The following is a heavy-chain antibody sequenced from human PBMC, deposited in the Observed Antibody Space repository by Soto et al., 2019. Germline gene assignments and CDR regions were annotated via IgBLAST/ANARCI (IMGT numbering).Heavy chain of an antibody. CDR1: GYTFTSYG. V-gene: IGHV1-18*04. J-gene: IGHJ6*02. CDR3: ARDPGGYSYDYGMDV. CDR2: ISAYNGNT. Sequence: ASVKVSCKASGYTFTSYGISWVRQAPGQGLEWMGWISAYNGNTNYTQKLQGRVTMTTDTSTSTAYMELRSLRSDDTAVYYCARDPGGYSYDYGMDVWGQGTTVTVYS. D-gene: IGHD5-18*01.